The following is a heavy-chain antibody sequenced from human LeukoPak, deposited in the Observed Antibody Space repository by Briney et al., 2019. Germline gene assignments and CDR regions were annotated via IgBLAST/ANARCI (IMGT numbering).Heavy chain of an antibody. CDR2: ISYDGSNK. V-gene: IGHV3-30*18. J-gene: IGHJ4*02. Sequence: GGSLRLSCAASGFTFRNFGMHWVRQAPGKGLDWVAVISYDGSNKYYADSMKGRLTISRDNSKNTLYLQMNSLRAEDTAVYYCAKGDGSSGWYEIIDYWGQGSLVTVSS. CDR3: AKGDGSSGWYEIIDY. CDR1: GFTFRNFG. D-gene: IGHD6-19*01.